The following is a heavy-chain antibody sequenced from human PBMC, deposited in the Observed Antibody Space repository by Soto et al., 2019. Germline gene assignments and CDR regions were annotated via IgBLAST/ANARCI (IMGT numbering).Heavy chain of an antibody. J-gene: IGHJ4*02. CDR1: GGAFSGYP. CDR2: ITPIFGTP. V-gene: IGHV1-69*13. CDR3: ARDRTLYDSSAYYYLD. D-gene: IGHD3-22*01. Sequence: SVKVSCTASGGAFSGYPVAWVRQAPGQGLEWMGGITPIFGTPNYAQKFQGRVTITADESTSTAYMELSSLRSEDTAMYYCARDRTLYDSSAYYYLDWGQGTLVTVSS.